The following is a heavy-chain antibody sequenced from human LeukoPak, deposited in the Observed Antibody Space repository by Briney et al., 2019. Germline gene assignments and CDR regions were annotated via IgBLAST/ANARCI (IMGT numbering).Heavy chain of an antibody. D-gene: IGHD3-10*01. CDR3: VRDTLWFGELLRGFDY. J-gene: IGHJ4*02. CDR2: ISGYNGNT. V-gene: IGHV1-18*04. Sequence: VSVKVSCKASGYTFTSNGISWVRQAPGQGLEWMGWISGYNGNTNYAQKLQGRVTMTTDTSTSTAYMELRSLRSDDTAVYYCVRDTLWFGELLRGFDYWGQGTLVTVSS. CDR1: GYTFTSNG.